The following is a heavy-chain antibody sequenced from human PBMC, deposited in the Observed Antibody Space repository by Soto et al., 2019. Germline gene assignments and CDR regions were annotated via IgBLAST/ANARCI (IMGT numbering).Heavy chain of an antibody. V-gene: IGHV4-34*01. CDR3: ARGRTAMVLQ. CDR1: GGSFSGYY. J-gene: IGHJ4*02. CDR2: INHSGST. Sequence: LALTCAVYGGSFSGYYWSWIRQPPGKGLEWIGEINHSGSTNYNPSLKSRVTISVDTSKNQFSLKLSSVTAADTAVYYCARGRTAMVLQWGQGTLVTVSS. D-gene: IGHD5-18*01.